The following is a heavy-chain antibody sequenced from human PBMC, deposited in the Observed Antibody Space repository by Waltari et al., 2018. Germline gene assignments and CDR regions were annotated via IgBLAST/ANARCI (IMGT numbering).Heavy chain of an antibody. J-gene: IGHJ6*02. CDR3: ASDRVTTPYKRPYYYYGMDV. CDR2: IYYSGST. CDR1: GGSISSSSYY. V-gene: IGHV4-39*07. D-gene: IGHD4-17*01. Sequence: QLQLQESGPGLVKPSETLSLTCTVSGGSISSSSYYWGWIRQPPGKGLEWIGSIYYSGSTNYNPSLKSRVTISVDTSKNQFSLKLSSVTAADTAVYYCASDRVTTPYKRPYYYYGMDVWGQGTTVTVSS.